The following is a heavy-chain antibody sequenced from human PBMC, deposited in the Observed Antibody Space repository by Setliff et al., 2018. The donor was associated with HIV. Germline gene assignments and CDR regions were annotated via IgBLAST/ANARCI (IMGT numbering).Heavy chain of an antibody. D-gene: IGHD3-16*01. J-gene: IGHJ3*01. CDR3: ARGLLRHVFDF. CDR2: ISSSSSYT. V-gene: IGHV3-11*06. CDR1: GFTFSDYY. Sequence: GGSLRLSCAASGFTFSDYYMSWIRQAPGKGLEWISYISSSSSYTNYADSVKGRFTISRDNAKNTLYLQMNSLRAEDTAVYYCARGLLRHVFDFWGQGTMVTVSS.